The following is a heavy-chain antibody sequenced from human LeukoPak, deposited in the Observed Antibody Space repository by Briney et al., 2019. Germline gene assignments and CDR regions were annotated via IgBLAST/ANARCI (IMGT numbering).Heavy chain of an antibody. CDR1: GFTFSNDG. V-gene: IGHV3-30*02. CDR2: IQTDGNTK. CDR3: AREESSLVLGGLAY. D-gene: IGHD6-13*01. J-gene: IGHJ4*02. Sequence: GGSLRLSCAASGFTFSNDGIHWVRQAPGKGLEWVTFIQTDGNTKYYADSVRGRLTISRDNSKNTVSLQMNSLRAEGTAVYYCAREESSLVLGGLAYWGQGTLVTVSS.